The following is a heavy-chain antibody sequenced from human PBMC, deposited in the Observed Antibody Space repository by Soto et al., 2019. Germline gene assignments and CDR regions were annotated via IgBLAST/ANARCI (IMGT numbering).Heavy chain of an antibody. V-gene: IGHV4-38-2*02. J-gene: IGHJ6*02. CDR2: ISHTGTT. CDR3: ARVSMVIRDSDHFGVDV. D-gene: IGHD2-21*01. CDR1: GFPISSPYS. Sequence: SETLSLTCLVSGFPISSPYSWGWIRQPPGKGLEWIGSISHTGTTSYSPSLTSRVSISVDTSKNQVSLKLTSVTAADTAVYFCARVSMVIRDSDHFGVDVWGHGTTVTVSS.